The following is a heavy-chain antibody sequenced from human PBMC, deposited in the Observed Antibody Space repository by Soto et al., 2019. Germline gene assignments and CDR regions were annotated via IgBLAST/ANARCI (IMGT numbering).Heavy chain of an antibody. CDR2: IYYSGST. D-gene: IGHD3-22*01. CDR3: ARRWIDYYDSSGYYSGGFDY. J-gene: IGHJ4*02. CDR1: GGSISSYY. Sequence: SETLSLTCTVSGGSISSYYWSWIRQPPGKGLEWIGYIYYSGSTNYNPSLKSRVTISVDTSKNQFSLKLSSVTAADTAVYYCARRWIDYYDSSGYYSGGFDYWGQGTLVTSPQ. V-gene: IGHV4-59*01.